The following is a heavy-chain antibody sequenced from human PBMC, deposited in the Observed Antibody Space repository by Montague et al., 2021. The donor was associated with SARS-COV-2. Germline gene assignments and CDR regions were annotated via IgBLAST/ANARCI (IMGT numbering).Heavy chain of an antibody. Sequence: SETLSLTCTVSGGSISSSSYYWGWIRQPPGKGLEWIGSIYYSGSTYYNPSLKSRVTISVDTSKNQFSLKLSSVTAADTAVYYCARKVEDVVEIVMVPLYYYYLDVWGKGTTVTVSS. D-gene: IGHD2-21*01. V-gene: IGHV4-39*01. CDR1: GGSISSSSYY. J-gene: IGHJ6*03. CDR3: ARKVEDVVEIVMVPLYYYYLDV. CDR2: IYYSGST.